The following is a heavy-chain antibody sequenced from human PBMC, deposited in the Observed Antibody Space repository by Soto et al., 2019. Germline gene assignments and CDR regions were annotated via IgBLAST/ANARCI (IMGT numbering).Heavy chain of an antibody. D-gene: IGHD7-27*01. CDR3: ATGALPEEFDAFDI. Sequence: GGSLRLSCAVSGITLSTNYMTWVRQAPGKGLDWVSVIYRNGKTYYSDSVKGRFIVSRDNSMNTLYLQMNNLRAEDTAVYYCATGALPEEFDAFDIWGQGTMVTVSS. CDR2: IYRNGKT. J-gene: IGHJ3*02. V-gene: IGHV3-66*01. CDR1: GITLSTNY.